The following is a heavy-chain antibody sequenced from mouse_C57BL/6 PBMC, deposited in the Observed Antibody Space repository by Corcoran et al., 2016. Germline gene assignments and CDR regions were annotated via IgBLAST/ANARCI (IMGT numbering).Heavy chain of an antibody. Sequence: EVQLQQSGPELVKPGASVKISCKASGYTFTDYYMNWVEQSHGKSLEWIGDINPNNGGTSYNQKFKGKATLTVDKSSSTAYMALRSLTSEDSAVYYCARGVYDGYYFYYYAMDYWGQGTSVTVSS. J-gene: IGHJ4*01. D-gene: IGHD2-3*01. V-gene: IGHV1-26*01. CDR3: ARGVYDGYYFYYYAMDY. CDR1: GYTFTDYY. CDR2: INPNNGGT.